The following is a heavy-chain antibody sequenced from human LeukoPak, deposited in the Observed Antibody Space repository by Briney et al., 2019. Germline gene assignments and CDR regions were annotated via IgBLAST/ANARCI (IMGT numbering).Heavy chain of an antibody. J-gene: IGHJ4*02. V-gene: IGHV3-53*01. CDR2: IYSGGST. CDR1: GFTVSSEY. D-gene: IGHD3-22*01. CDR3: AKTYYYDSSGYSPHFDY. Sequence: GGSLRLSCAASGFTVSSEYMSWVRQAPGKGLEWVSVIYSGGSTYYADSVKGRFTISRDNSKNTLYLQMNSLRPEDTAVYYSAKTYYYDSSGYSPHFDYWGQGTLVTVSS.